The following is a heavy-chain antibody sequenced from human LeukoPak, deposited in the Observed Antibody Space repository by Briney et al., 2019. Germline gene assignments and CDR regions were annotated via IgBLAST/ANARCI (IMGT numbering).Heavy chain of an antibody. V-gene: IGHV3-23*01. CDR1: GFTFSSYA. CDR3: AKDNNNVLLWFGEDLAWFGY. CDR2: ISGSGGST. J-gene: IGHJ4*02. Sequence: GGSLRLSCAASGFTFSSYAMSWVRQAPGKGLEWVSAISGSGGSTYHADPVKGRFTISRDNSKNTLYLQMNSLRAEDTAVYYCAKDNNNVLLWFGEDLAWFGYWGQGTLVTVSS. D-gene: IGHD3-10*01.